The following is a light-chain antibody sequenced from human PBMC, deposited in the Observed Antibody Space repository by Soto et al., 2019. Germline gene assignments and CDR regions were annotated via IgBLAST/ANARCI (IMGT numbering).Light chain of an antibody. CDR1: QSVSSN. J-gene: IGKJ1*01. V-gene: IGKV3-20*01. CDR3: QQYGSSLWT. Sequence: EIVVTQAPGTPSVDPGVRGAPSWGASQSVSSNLAWYQQKPGQAPRVLIYAASTRATGIPDRFSGSGSGADFTLTISRLEPEDFAVYYCQQYGSSLWTFGQGTKVDIK. CDR2: AAS.